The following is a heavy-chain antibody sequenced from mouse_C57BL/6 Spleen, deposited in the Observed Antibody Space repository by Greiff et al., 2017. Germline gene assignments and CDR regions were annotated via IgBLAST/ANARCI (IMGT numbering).Heavy chain of an antibody. CDR2: IYPGDGDT. CDR1: GYAFSSYW. V-gene: IGHV1-80*01. Sequence: VKLQESGAELVKPGASVKISCKASGYAFSSYWMNWVKQRPGKGLEWIGQIYPGDGDTNYNGKFKGKATLTADKSSSTAYMQLSSLTSEDSAVYFCARWLSYGNSVNYAMDYWGQGTSVTVSS. D-gene: IGHD2-1*01. J-gene: IGHJ4*01. CDR3: ARWLSYGNSVNYAMDY.